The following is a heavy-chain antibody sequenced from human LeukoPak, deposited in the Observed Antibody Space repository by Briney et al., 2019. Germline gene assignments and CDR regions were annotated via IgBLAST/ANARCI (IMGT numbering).Heavy chain of an antibody. V-gene: IGHV3-23*01. Sequence: GGSLRLSCAASGFTFSSYSMNWVRQAPGKGLEWVSTISGSGGNTYYSDSVMGRFTISRDNARNTLFLQIDSLRLEDTAIYYCAKGPHSYRDLNHWGRGTLVTVSS. CDR2: ISGSGGNT. CDR1: GFTFSSYS. CDR3: AKGPHSYRDLNH. J-gene: IGHJ5*02. D-gene: IGHD1-26*01.